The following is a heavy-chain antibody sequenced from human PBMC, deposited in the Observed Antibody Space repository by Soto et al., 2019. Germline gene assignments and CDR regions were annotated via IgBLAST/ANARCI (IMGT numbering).Heavy chain of an antibody. CDR2: ISYDGGKK. V-gene: IGHV3-30*04. CDR3: AREGQPAAGTTPHN. J-gene: IGHJ4*02. D-gene: IGHD6-13*01. Sequence: SLRLSCAASGFNFSSYAMHWVRQAPGKGLEWVAVISYDGGKKYYADSLKGRFTIPRDNSKNTLYVEMNSLSAEDTAVYYCAREGQPAAGTTPHNWGQGTLVTVSS. CDR1: GFNFSSYA.